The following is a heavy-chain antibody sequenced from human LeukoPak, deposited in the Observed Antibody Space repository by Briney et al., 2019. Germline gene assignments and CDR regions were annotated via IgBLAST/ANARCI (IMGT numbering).Heavy chain of an antibody. D-gene: IGHD4-17*01. CDR1: GGTFSSYA. CDR2: IILILGTA. J-gene: IGHJ5*02. V-gene: IGHV1-69*13. CDR3: ARATVTTFNWFDP. Sequence: SVKVSCKASGGTFSSYAISWVRQAPGQGLEWMGGIILILGTAKYAQKFQGRVTITADESTSTAYMELSSLRSEDTAVYYCARATVTTFNWFDPWGQGTLVTVSS.